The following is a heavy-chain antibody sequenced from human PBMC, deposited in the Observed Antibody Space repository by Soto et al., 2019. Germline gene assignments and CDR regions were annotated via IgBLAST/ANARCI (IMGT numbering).Heavy chain of an antibody. V-gene: IGHV3-23*01. Sequence: ESGGGLVQPGGSLRLSCAASGFTFSSYAMSWVRQAPGKGLEWVSAISGSGGSTYYADSVKGRFTISRDNSKNTLYLQMNSLRAEDTAVYYCAKSYCSGGSCYSSYFDYWGQGTLVTVSS. J-gene: IGHJ4*02. CDR1: GFTFSSYA. CDR3: AKSYCSGGSCYSSYFDY. D-gene: IGHD2-15*01. CDR2: ISGSGGST.